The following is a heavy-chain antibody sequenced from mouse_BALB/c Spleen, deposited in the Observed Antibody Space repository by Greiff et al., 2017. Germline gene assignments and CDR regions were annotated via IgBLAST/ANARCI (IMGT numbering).Heavy chain of an antibody. J-gene: IGHJ1*01. V-gene: IGHV7-1*02. CDR3: ARGGFRYGNFSYWYFDV. D-gene: IGHD2-1*01. CDR2: SRNKANDYTT. CDR1: GFTFSDFY. Sequence: EVQVVESGGGLVQPGGSLRLSCATSGFTFSDFYMEWVRQPPGKRLEWIAASRNKANDYTTEYSASVKGRFIVSRDTSQSILYLQMNALRAEDTAIYYCARGGFRYGNFSYWYFDVWGAGTTVTVSS.